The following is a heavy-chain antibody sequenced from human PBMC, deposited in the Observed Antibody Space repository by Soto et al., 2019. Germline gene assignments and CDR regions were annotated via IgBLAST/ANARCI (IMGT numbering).Heavy chain of an antibody. Sequence: NPSETLSLTCTVSGASISSSTFFWGWIRQPPGRGLEWIGIIYPTGKTYYNPSLKSRVTISVDRSKNQFSLKLSSVTAADTAVYYCARAHSLRYFDYWGQGTLVTVSS. CDR1: GASISSSTFF. D-gene: IGHD2-15*01. CDR3: ARAHSLRYFDY. V-gene: IGHV4-39*07. CDR2: IYPTGKT. J-gene: IGHJ4*02.